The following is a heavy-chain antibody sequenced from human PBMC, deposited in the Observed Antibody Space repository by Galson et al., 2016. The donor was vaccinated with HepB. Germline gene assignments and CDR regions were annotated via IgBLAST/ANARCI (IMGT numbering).Heavy chain of an antibody. D-gene: IGHD3-10*01. V-gene: IGHV3-23*01. CDR2: ISGSGGST. CDR3: ARVITMVRGILKQRDYYGMDV. Sequence: SLLLSCAAPGFTFSTYGLSWVRQDPGKGLVWGSVISGSGGSTYYADSVKGRFTISRDNSKNTLYLQMNSLRAEDTAVYYCARVITMVRGILKQRDYYGMDVWGQGTTVTVSS. CDR1: GFTFSTYG. J-gene: IGHJ6*02.